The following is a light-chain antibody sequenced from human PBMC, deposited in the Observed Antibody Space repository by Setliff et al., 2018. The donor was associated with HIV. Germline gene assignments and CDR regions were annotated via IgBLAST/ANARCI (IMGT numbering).Light chain of an antibody. V-gene: IGLV1-40*01. J-gene: IGLJ1*01. CDR3: QSYDSRLSGYV. CDR2: GNS. CDR1: SSNIGAGYA. Sequence: QSVLTQSPSVSGAPGQRVTISCTGSSSNIGAGYAVHWYQQLPGTAPKLLIYGNSNRPSGVPDRFSGSKSGNSASLAITGLQAEDEADYYCQSYDSRLSGYVFGTGTKVTVL.